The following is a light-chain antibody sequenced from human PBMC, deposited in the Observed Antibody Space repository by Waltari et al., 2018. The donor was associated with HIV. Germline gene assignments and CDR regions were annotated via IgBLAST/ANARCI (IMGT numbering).Light chain of an antibody. CDR2: EVS. J-gene: IGLJ2*01. CDR3: CAYAGSTTYVI. V-gene: IGLV2-23*02. Sequence: QSALTPPPSGSGSPGQSIPIPCTGTRRAVWGYNPVPCDQQHPGKAPKLMIYEVSKRPSVVSNRFSGSKSGNTASLTISGLQAEDEADYYCCAYAGSTTYVIFGGGTKLTVL. CDR1: RRAVWGYNP.